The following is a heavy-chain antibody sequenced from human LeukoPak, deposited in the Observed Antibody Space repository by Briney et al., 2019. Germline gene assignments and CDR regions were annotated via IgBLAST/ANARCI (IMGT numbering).Heavy chain of an antibody. Sequence: GASVKVSCKASGYTFTSYYMHWVRQAPGQGLEWMGIINPSGGSTSYAQKFQGRVTMTRDTSTSTVYMELSSLRSEDTAVYYCARCGAWGGYDLGRGMDVWGQGTTVTVSS. CDR2: INPSGGST. CDR3: ARCGAWGGYDLGRGMDV. V-gene: IGHV1-46*01. J-gene: IGHJ6*02. CDR1: GYTFTSYY. D-gene: IGHD5-12*01.